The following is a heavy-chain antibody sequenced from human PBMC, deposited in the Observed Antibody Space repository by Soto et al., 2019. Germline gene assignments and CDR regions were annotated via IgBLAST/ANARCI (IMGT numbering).Heavy chain of an antibody. CDR3: ARASGGCSFDYYGMDV. D-gene: IGHD6-19*01. J-gene: IGHJ6*02. V-gene: IGHV4-39*01. CDR2: IYYSGNT. CDR1: GGSIRSRGYF. Sequence: QLQLQESGPGLVKPSETLSLICTVSGGSIRSRGYFWGWIRQPPGKGLEWIGNIYYSGNTYYNPSLKSRVTISVDTSKNQFPLKLSCVTAADTAVYYCARASGGCSFDYYGMDVWGQGTTVTVSS.